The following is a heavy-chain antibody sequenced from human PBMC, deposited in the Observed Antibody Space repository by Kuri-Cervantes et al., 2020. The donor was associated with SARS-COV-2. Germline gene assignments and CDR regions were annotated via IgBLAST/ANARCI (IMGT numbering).Heavy chain of an antibody. J-gene: IGHJ3*02. Sequence: ASVKLSCKASGYTFTSYDINWVRQATGQGLEWMGWMNPNSGNTGYAQKFQGRVTMTRNTSISTAYMELSSLRSEDTAVYYCARFEEAGPDDAFDIWGQGTMVTVSS. CDR2: MNPNSGNT. D-gene: IGHD6-13*01. CDR3: ARFEEAGPDDAFDI. V-gene: IGHV1-8*02. CDR1: GYTFTSYD.